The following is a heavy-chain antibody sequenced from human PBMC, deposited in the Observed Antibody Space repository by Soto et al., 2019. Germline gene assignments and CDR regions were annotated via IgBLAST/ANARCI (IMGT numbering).Heavy chain of an antibody. V-gene: IGHV3-7*01. CDR1: GFTFSSYW. Sequence: HPGGSLRLSCAASGFTFSSYWMSWVRQAPGKGLEWVANIKQDGSEKYYVDSVKGRFTISRDNAKNSLYLQMNSLRAEDTAVYYCARAPRPVYDFWSGSDYYYYYMDVWGKGTTVTVSS. D-gene: IGHD3-3*01. CDR2: IKQDGSEK. J-gene: IGHJ6*03. CDR3: ARAPRPVYDFWSGSDYYYYYMDV.